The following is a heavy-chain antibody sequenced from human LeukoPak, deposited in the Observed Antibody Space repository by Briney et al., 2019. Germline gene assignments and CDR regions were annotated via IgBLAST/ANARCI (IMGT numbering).Heavy chain of an antibody. CDR1: GDSISSSSSY. J-gene: IGHJ5*02. D-gene: IGHD6-19*01. V-gene: IGHV4-39*07. Sequence: SETLSLTCNVSGDSISSSSSYWGWIRQPPGKGLEWIGEINHSGSTNYNPSLKSRVTISVDTSKNQFSLKLSSVTAADTAVYYCARSIAVAGLTWFDPWGQGTLVTVSS. CDR3: ARSIAVAGLTWFDP. CDR2: INHSGST.